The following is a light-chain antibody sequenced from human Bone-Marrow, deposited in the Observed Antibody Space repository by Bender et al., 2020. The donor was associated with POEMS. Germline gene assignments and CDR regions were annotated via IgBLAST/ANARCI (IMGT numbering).Light chain of an antibody. V-gene: IGLV2-23*01. CDR3: CAYAGSTTWV. J-gene: IGLJ3*02. CDR1: STDVGTYNL. Sequence: QSALTQPASASGSPGESITISCTGTSTDVGTYNLVSWYQHHPGKAPKLMIYEANKRSSGVSNRFSGSKSGKTASLTISGVQAEDEADYYCCAYAGSTTWVFGGGTKVTVL. CDR2: EAN.